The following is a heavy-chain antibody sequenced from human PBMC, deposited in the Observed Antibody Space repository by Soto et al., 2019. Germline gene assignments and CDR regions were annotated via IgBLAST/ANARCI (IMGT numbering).Heavy chain of an antibody. CDR2: ISGSGDNI. V-gene: IGHV3-23*01. CDR1: GFTFSSSA. CDR3: AKIIRAAGTDY. D-gene: IGHD6-13*01. J-gene: IGHJ4*02. Sequence: GGSLRLSCAASGFTFSSSAMSWVRQAPKKGLEWVSSISGSGDNIYYADSVKGRFTISRDNSKNTLYLQMNSLRAEDTALYYCAKIIRAAGTDYWGQGTLVTVSS.